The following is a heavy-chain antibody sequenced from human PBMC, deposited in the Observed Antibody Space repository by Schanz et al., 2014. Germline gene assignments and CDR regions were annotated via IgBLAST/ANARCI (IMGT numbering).Heavy chain of an antibody. CDR1: GFTFSGYG. D-gene: IGHD2-15*01. Sequence: QVQLVESGGGVVQPGRSLRLSCAASGFTFSGYGMHWVRQAPGKGLEWVAIISYDGRHKNYADSVKGRFTISRDNSKNTLHLQMNSLRVEDTAVYYCAGAAYCRGAGCALYYALDVWGQGTTVTVAS. CDR3: AGAAYCRGAGCALYYALDV. CDR2: ISYDGRHK. V-gene: IGHV3-30*03. J-gene: IGHJ6*02.